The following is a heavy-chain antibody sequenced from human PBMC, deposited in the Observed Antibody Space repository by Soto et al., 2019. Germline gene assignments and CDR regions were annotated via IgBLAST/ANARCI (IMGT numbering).Heavy chain of an antibody. Sequence: QLQLQESGPGLVKPSETLSLTCTVSGDSVTISDYYWGWIRQPPGKGLEWIGSIHYSGSTYYNPSLKRRVTISGDTSKKQFSLKLTSVTAADAAVYYCAAHDSGGYYAEYWGKGTLVTVSA. CDR1: GDSVTISDYY. D-gene: IGHD3-22*01. V-gene: IGHV4-39*01. J-gene: IGHJ4*02. CDR3: AAHDSGGYYAEY. CDR2: IHYSGST.